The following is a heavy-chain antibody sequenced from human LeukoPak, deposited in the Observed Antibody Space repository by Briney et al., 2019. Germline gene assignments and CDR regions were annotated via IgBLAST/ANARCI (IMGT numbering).Heavy chain of an antibody. CDR1: GFSFSTYA. V-gene: IGHV3-23*01. Sequence: GGSLRLSCAASGFSFSTYAMSWVRQAPGKGLEWVSAISAGGATIYYADSVKGRFTVSRDNSKNTLYLQMNSLRAEDTAVYYCAKHPWCSGGSCSYYYYYMDVWGKGTTVTVSS. J-gene: IGHJ6*03. CDR3: AKHPWCSGGSCSYYYYYMDV. D-gene: IGHD2-15*01. CDR2: ISAGGATI.